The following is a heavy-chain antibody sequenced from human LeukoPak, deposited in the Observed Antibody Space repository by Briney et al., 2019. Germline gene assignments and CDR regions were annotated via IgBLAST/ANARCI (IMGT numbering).Heavy chain of an antibody. J-gene: IGHJ4*02. D-gene: IGHD6-13*01. CDR3: AKGGLYSNTWRFDY. Sequence: XXMSGSGGATYYTASVKGRFTISRDNSKNTLYLQMNSLRAEDTAVYYCAKGGLYSNTWRFDYWGQGTLVX. CDR2: MSGSGGAT. V-gene: IGHV3-23*01.